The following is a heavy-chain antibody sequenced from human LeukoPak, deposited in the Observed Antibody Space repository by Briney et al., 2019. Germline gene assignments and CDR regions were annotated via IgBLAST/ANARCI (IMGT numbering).Heavy chain of an antibody. CDR3: ARGRLSSTSCYYY. CDR1: GFSLSNYA. J-gene: IGHJ4*02. D-gene: IGHD2-2*01. Sequence: GGSLRLSCAASGFSLSNYAMSWLRQAPGKGLEWVAIISYDGSNKYYADSVKGRFTISRDNSKNTLYLQMNSLRAEDTAVYYCARGRLSSTSCYYYWGQGTLVTVSS. V-gene: IGHV3-30*04. CDR2: ISYDGSNK.